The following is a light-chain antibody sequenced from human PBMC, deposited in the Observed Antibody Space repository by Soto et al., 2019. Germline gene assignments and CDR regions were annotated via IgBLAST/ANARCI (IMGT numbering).Light chain of an antibody. CDR3: CSYAGSYTPVV. Sequence: QSALTQPRSVSGSPGQSVTISCTGTSSDVGGYNYVSWYQQHPGKAPKLMIYGVSKRPSGVPDCFSGSKSGNTASLTISGLQAEDEADYYCCSYAGSYTPVVFGGGTKLTVL. CDR2: GVS. J-gene: IGLJ2*01. CDR1: SSDVGGYNY. V-gene: IGLV2-11*01.